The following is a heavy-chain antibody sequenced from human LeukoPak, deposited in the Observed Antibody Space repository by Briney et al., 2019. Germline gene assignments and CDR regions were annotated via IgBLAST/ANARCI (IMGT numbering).Heavy chain of an antibody. D-gene: IGHD6-6*01. CDR1: GGTFSSYA. CDR2: IIPIFGTA. V-gene: IGHV1-69*13. Sequence: SVKASCKASGGTFSSYAISWVRQAPGQGLEWMGGIIPIFGTANYAQKFQGRVTITADESTSTAYMELSSLRSEDTAVYYCASSKKAARLRFDCWGQGTLVTVSS. CDR3: ASSKKAARLRFDC. J-gene: IGHJ4*02.